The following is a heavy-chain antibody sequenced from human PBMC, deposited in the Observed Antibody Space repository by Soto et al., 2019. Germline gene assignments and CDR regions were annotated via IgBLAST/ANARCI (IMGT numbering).Heavy chain of an antibody. CDR2: IYWDDSK. Sequence: QITLKESGPTLVRPTQTLTLTCAFSGFSLSTSGVGVGWIRQPPGKALEWLAVIYWDDSKHYSPSLRSRLTIHKDTSKNQVVLTTTNMDPMDTGTYYCAHKGPEDWPLDYWGQGTLVTVSS. D-gene: IGHD3-9*01. CDR3: AHKGPEDWPLDY. CDR1: GFSLSTSGVG. V-gene: IGHV2-5*02. J-gene: IGHJ4*02.